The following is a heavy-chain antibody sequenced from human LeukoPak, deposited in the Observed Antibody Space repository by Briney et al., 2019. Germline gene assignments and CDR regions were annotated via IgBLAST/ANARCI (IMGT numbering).Heavy chain of an antibody. CDR1: GGSFSGYY. Sequence: SETLSLTCAVYGGSFSGYYWSWIRQPPGKGLEWIGEINHSGSTNYNPSLKSRVTISVDTFKNQFSLKLSSVTAADTAVYYCARGLGGIAAAGSYGMDVWGQGTTVTVSS. CDR2: INHSGST. D-gene: IGHD6-13*01. CDR3: ARGLGGIAAAGSYGMDV. J-gene: IGHJ6*02. V-gene: IGHV4-34*01.